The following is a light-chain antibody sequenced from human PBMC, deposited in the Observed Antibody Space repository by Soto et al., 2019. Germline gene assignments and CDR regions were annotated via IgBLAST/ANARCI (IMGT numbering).Light chain of an antibody. CDR3: QHHNRYSEE. V-gene: IGKV1-5*03. CDR2: KAS. J-gene: IGKJ1*01. CDR1: QTISSW. Sequence: WPASQTISSWLAWYQQKPGKAPKLLIYKASTLKSGVPSRFSGSGSGRELTLIISSVQPDDSPIYSCQHHNRYSEEFGQGTKVDIK.